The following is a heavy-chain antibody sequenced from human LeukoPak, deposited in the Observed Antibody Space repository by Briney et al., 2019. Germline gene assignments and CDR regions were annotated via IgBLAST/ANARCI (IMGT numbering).Heavy chain of an antibody. Sequence: PSETLSLTCAVYGGSFSGYYWSWIRQPPGKGLEWIGEINHSGSTNYNPSLKSRVTISVDTSKNQFSLKVSSVTAADTAVYYCARGFWNFFDYWGQGTLVTVSS. V-gene: IGHV4-34*01. J-gene: IGHJ4*02. CDR1: GGSFSGYY. D-gene: IGHD3-3*01. CDR3: ARGFWNFFDY. CDR2: INHSGST.